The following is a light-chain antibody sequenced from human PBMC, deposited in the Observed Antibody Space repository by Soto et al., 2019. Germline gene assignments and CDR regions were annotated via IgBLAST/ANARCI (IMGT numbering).Light chain of an antibody. V-gene: IGKV1-39*01. CDR2: DAS. J-gene: IGKJ1*01. CDR3: QQRCSPLWT. Sequence: DIPMTQSPSSLSASVGDRVTITCRASQSISNYLNWYQQKPGKAPKLLIYDASSMQTGVPSRFSGSGSETDFTLTISSLQPEDSATYYCQQRCSPLWTFGQGTKVEV. CDR1: QSISNY.